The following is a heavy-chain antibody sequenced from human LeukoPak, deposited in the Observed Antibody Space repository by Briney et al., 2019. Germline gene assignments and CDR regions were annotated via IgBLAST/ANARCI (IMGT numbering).Heavy chain of an antibody. D-gene: IGHD6-19*01. V-gene: IGHV4-61*01. J-gene: IGHJ3*02. CDR2: IYYSGST. CDR1: GGSVSSGSYY. Sequence: SETLSLSCTVSGGSVSSGSYYWSWIRQPPGKGLEWIGYIYYSGSTNYNPSLKSRVTISVDTSKNQFSLKLSSVTAADTAVYYCARQSSGWYRVAFDIWGQGTMVTVSS. CDR3: ARQSSGWYRVAFDI.